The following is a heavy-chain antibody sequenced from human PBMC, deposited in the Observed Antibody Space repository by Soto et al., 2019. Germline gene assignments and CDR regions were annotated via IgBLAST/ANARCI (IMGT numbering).Heavy chain of an antibody. CDR1: GFTFSNCA. CDR3: AKMSLGFGELFTCYFDY. CDR2: ISGSGGST. D-gene: IGHD3-10*01. V-gene: IGHV3-23*01. J-gene: IGHJ4*02. Sequence: EVQLLESGGGLVQPGGSLRLSCTASGFTFSNCAMNWVRQAPGKGLEWVSAISGSGGSTYYPDSVKGRFTISRDNSKNPVALQMNGRTAEDTAVYFCAKMSLGFGELFTCYFDYWGQGTLVTVSS.